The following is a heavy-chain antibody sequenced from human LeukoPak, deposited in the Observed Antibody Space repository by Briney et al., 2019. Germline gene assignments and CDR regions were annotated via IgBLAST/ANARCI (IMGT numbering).Heavy chain of an antibody. Sequence: GGSLRLSCAASGFTVSSNYMSWVRQAPRKGLEWVSVIYSGGSTYYADSVKGRFTISRDNSKNTLYLQMNSLRAEDTAVYYCAKPLASGYYTFSFDYWGQGTLVTVSS. J-gene: IGHJ4*02. CDR3: AKPLASGYYTFSFDY. V-gene: IGHV3-53*01. CDR1: GFTVSSNY. CDR2: IYSGGST. D-gene: IGHD3-22*01.